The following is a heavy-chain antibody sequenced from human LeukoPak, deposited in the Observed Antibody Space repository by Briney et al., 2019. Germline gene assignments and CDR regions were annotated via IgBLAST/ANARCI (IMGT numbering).Heavy chain of an antibody. CDR3: AVYDSSGYWFDY. D-gene: IGHD3-22*01. V-gene: IGHV4-39*01. J-gene: IGHJ4*02. Sequence: SETLSLTCTVSGGSISSSSYYWGWIRQPPGKGLGWIGSIYYSGSTYYNPSLKSRVTISVDTSKNQFSLKLSSVTAADTAVYYCAVYDSSGYWFDYWGQGTLVTVSS. CDR2: IYYSGST. CDR1: GGSISSSSYY.